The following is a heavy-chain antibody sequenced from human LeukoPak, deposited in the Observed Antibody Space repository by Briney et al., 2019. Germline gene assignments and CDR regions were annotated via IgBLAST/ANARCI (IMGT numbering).Heavy chain of an antibody. CDR1: GYTFTVYY. D-gene: IGHD3-3*01. Sequence: ASVTVSCKASGYTFTVYYMHWVRQAPGQGLEWMGWINPNSGGTNYAQKFQGRVTMTRDTSISTAYMELSRLRSDDTAVYYCARDKVYDFWSGRHMDVWGKGTTVTVSS. CDR3: ARDKVYDFWSGRHMDV. V-gene: IGHV1-2*02. CDR2: INPNSGGT. J-gene: IGHJ6*03.